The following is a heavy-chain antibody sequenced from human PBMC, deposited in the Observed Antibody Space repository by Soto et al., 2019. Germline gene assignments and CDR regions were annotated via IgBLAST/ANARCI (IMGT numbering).Heavy chain of an antibody. CDR1: GASISSGGYY. CDR3: AASCVGCGGFNYYGMDV. J-gene: IGHJ6*02. V-gene: IGHV4-31*03. Sequence: QVQLQESGPGLVKPSQTLSLTCSVSGASISSGGYYWNWIRQHPGKGLEWIGYIYYSGTTYYNPSLKSRFTISLATSKTQFSLKLSSVTAADTAVYYCAASCVGCGGFNYYGMDVWGQGTTVTVSS. CDR2: IYYSGTT. D-gene: IGHD2-21*01.